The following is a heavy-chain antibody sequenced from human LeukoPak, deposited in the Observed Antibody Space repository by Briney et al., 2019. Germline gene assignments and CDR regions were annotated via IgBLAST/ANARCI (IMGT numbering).Heavy chain of an antibody. CDR2: MNPNSGNT. V-gene: IGHV1-8*03. J-gene: IGHJ4*02. CDR3: ARGEVDGYSYGSSDY. D-gene: IGHD5-18*01. CDR1: GYTFTGYY. Sequence: ASVKVSCKASGYTFTGYYMHWVRQAPGQGLEWMGWMNPNSGNTGYAQKFQGRVTIIRNTSISTAYMELSSLRSEDTAVYYCARGEVDGYSYGSSDYWGQGTLVTVSS.